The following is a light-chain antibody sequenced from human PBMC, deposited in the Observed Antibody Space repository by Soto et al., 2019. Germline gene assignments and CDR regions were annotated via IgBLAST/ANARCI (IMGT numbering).Light chain of an antibody. CDR3: QQSHNTPLT. CDR1: QRVGSY. V-gene: IGKV1-39*01. Sequence: DIQMTQSPSSLSASVGDRVTITCRASQRVGSYLNWYQQKPGKAPTLLIYSASELQSGVSSRFSGSGFGTDFTLTIRNLQPEDFAVYYCQQSHNTPLTFGQGTKVDIK. CDR2: SAS. J-gene: IGKJ1*01.